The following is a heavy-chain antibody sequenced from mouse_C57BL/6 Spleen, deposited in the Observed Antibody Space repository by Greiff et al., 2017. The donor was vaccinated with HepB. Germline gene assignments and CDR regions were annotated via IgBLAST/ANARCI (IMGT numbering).Heavy chain of an antibody. CDR1: GYSFTGYY. Sequence: VQLQQSGPELVKPGASVKISCKASGYSFTGYYMNWVKQSPEKSLEWIGEINPSTGGTTYNQKFKAKATLTVDKSSSTAYMQLKSLTSEDSAVYYCARGGIYYGNYAMDYWGQGTSVTASS. CDR3: ARGGIYYGNYAMDY. J-gene: IGHJ4*01. CDR2: INPSTGGT. D-gene: IGHD2-1*01. V-gene: IGHV1-42*01.